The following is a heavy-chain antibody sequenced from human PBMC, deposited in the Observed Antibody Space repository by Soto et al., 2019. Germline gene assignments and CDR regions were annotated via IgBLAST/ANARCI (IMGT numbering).Heavy chain of an antibody. D-gene: IGHD1-26*01. CDR3: ARGILRPNHYMDV. CDR2: IYDSGSA. V-gene: IGHV4-31*03. Sequence: QVQLQESGPGLVKPSQTLSLTCIVSGDSISRGGYFWTWIRQHPGKGLEWIGYIYDSGSAFYNPSLKSRGTMSVDTAKHQFSLNLRSVTAADTSVFYCARGILRPNHYMDVWGKGTAVAASS. J-gene: IGHJ6*03. CDR1: GDSISRGGYF.